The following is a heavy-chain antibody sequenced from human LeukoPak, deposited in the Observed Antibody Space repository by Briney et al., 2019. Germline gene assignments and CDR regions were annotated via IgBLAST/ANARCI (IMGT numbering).Heavy chain of an antibody. CDR3: ARAPVDIVATGYFDY. D-gene: IGHD5-12*01. Sequence: SETLSLTCAVSGGSISSSNWWSWVRQPPGKGLEWIGEIYHSGSTNYNPSLKSRVTISVDKPKNQFSLKLSSVTAADTAVYYCARAPVDIVATGYFDYWGQGTLVTVSS. CDR1: GGSISSSNW. J-gene: IGHJ4*02. V-gene: IGHV4-4*02. CDR2: IYHSGST.